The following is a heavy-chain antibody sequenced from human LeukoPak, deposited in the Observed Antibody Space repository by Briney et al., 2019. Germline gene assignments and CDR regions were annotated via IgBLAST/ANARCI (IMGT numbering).Heavy chain of an antibody. Sequence: SETLSLTCTVSGDSISSSSYYWSWIRQPPGKGLEWIGEINHSGSTNYNPSLKSRVTISVDTSKNQFSLKLSSVTAADTAVYYCARGGDGYNYFDYWGQGTLVTVSS. D-gene: IGHD5-24*01. J-gene: IGHJ4*02. CDR3: ARGGDGYNYFDY. CDR1: GDSISSSSYY. CDR2: INHSGST. V-gene: IGHV4-39*07.